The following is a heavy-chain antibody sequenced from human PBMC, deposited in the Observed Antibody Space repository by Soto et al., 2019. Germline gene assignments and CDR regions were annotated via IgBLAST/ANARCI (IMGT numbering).Heavy chain of an antibody. CDR2: IYPGDSDT. V-gene: IGHV5-51*01. CDR1: GYSFTSYW. D-gene: IGHD3-10*01. CDR3: ARHFTELWFGDTWVYYGMDV. Sequence: GEXLKISCKGSGYSFTSYWIGWVRQMPGKGLEWMGIIYPGDSDTRYSPSFQGQVTISADKSISTAYLQWSSLKASDTAMYYCARHFTELWFGDTWVYYGMDVWGQGTTVTVSS. J-gene: IGHJ6*02.